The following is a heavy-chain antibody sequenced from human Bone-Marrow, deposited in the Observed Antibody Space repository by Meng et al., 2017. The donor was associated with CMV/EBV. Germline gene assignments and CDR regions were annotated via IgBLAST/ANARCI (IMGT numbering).Heavy chain of an antibody. CDR3: ARDYSNNPPGTFGPLHEP. V-gene: IGHV1-69*13. J-gene: IGHJ5*02. D-gene: IGHD4-11*01. Sequence: QGHRVRVGVECKKPGSSVKAPCRAFGGTFSMYAIRCVRQAPGQGLEWMGVIIPIFGTANYAQKFQGRVTITADESTSTAYMELSSLRSEDTAVYYCARDYSNNPPGTFGPLHEPWGQGTRVTVSS. CDR2: IIPIFGTA. CDR1: GGTFSMYA.